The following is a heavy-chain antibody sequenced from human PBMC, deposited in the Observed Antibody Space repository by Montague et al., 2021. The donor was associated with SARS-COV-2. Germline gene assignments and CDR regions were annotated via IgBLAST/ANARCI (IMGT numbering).Heavy chain of an antibody. CDR1: GGSFSGYY. D-gene: IGHD2-8*01. J-gene: IGHJ4*02. V-gene: IGHV4-34*01. Sequence: SETVSLTCAVYGGSFSGYYWSWIRQPPGKGLEWIGEINHNGSTNXNPSLKSRVTISVDTSKNQFSLKLSSVTAAATAVYYCARANGHYFDYWGQGTLVTVSS. CDR2: INHNGST. CDR3: ARANGHYFDY.